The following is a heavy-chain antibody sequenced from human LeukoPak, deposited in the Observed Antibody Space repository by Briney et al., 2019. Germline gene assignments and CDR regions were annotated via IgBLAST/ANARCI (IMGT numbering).Heavy chain of an antibody. CDR1: GFTFNSYA. J-gene: IGHJ6*03. V-gene: IGHV3-23*01. CDR2: ISGSGGST. CDR3: AKAQLELRFGGANYYMDV. Sequence: GGSLRLSCAASGFTFNSYAMSWVRQAPGKGLEWVSAISGSGGSTYYADSVKGRFTISRDNSKNTLYLQMNSLRAEDTAVYYCAKAQLELRFGGANYYMDVWGKGTTVTVSS. D-gene: IGHD1-7*01.